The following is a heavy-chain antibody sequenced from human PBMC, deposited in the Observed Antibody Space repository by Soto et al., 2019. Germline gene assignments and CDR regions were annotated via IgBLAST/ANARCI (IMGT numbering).Heavy chain of an antibody. V-gene: IGHV1-18*01. J-gene: IGHJ6*02. CDR2: SSAYNGNT. Sequence: ASVKVSCKASGYTFTSYGISWVRQAPGQGLEWMGWSSAYNGNTNYAQKLQGRVTMTTDTSTSTAYMELRSLRSDDTAVYYCARGRYCSSTSCYRGAVYYYYGMDVWGQGTTVTVSS. D-gene: IGHD2-2*02. CDR1: GYTFTSYG. CDR3: ARGRYCSSTSCYRGAVYYYYGMDV.